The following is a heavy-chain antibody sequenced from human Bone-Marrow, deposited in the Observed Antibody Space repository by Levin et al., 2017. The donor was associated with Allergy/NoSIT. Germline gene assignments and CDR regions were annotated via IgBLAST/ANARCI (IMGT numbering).Heavy chain of an antibody. J-gene: IGHJ4*02. Sequence: GGSLRLSCAASGFTFSSYGMHWVRQPPGKGLEWMAVVSFDGGHKYYADSVKGRFTISRDNSNNSLYLQMNDLRPEDTAVYYCAKDVEDYLEHCGQGPLVAVSS. CDR2: VSFDGGHK. CDR1: GFTFSSYG. CDR3: AKDVEDYLEH. V-gene: IGHV3-30*18.